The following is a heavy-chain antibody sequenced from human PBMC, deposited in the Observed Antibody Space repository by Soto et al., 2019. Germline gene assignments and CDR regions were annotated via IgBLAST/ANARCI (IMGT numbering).Heavy chain of an antibody. CDR3: ASSRMGGDSNSPNFDY. D-gene: IGHD4-17*01. J-gene: IGHJ4*02. V-gene: IGHV4-39*01. Sequence: SETLSLTCTVSGGSISSSSYYWGWIRQPPGKGLEWIGSIYYSGSTYYNPSLKSRVTISVDTSKNQFSLKLSSVTAADTAVYYCASSRMGGDSNSPNFDYWGQGNLVTASX. CDR1: GGSISSSSYY. CDR2: IYYSGST.